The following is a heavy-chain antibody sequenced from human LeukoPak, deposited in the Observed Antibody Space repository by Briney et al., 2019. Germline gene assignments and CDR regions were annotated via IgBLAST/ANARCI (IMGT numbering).Heavy chain of an antibody. D-gene: IGHD4-17*01. CDR1: GYTFTSYD. CDR2: MNPNSGNT. J-gene: IGHJ6*03. Sequence: ASVKVSCKASGYTFTSYDINWVRQATGQGLEWMGWMNPNSGNTGYAQKFQGRVTITRNTSISTAYMELRSLRSDDTAVYYCARDVDYGDYGYYYYMDVWGKGTTVTVSS. CDR3: ARDVDYGDYGYYYYMDV. V-gene: IGHV1-8*03.